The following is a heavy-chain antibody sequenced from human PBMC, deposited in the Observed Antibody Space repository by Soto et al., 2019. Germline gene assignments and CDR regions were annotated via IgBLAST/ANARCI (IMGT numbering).Heavy chain of an antibody. CDR1: GGSISSSSYY. V-gene: IGHV4-39*01. J-gene: IGHJ4*02. CDR2: IYYSGST. Sequence: SETLSLTCTVSGGSISSSSYYWGWIRQPPGKGLEWIGSIYYSGSTYYNTSLKRRVTISVDTSKKQFSLKLSSVTAADTAVFYRARWGSFYCSSTSCYDYWGQGTLVTVSS. D-gene: IGHD2-2*01. CDR3: ARWGSFYCSSTSCYDY.